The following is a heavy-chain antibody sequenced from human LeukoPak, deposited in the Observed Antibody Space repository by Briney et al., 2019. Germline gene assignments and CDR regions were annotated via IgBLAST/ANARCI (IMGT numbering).Heavy chain of an antibody. V-gene: IGHV3-48*01. Sequence: GGSLRLSCVASGFTFSNYSMNWVRQAPGKGLEWISYISSTSGTIYYADSVRGRFTISRDNAKNSLYLQMSSLRAEDTAVYYCARLRGIAVAGTKNYYYYYMDVWGKGTTVTVSS. D-gene: IGHD6-19*01. CDR3: ARLRGIAVAGTKNYYYYYMDV. CDR1: GFTFSNYS. J-gene: IGHJ6*03. CDR2: ISSTSGTI.